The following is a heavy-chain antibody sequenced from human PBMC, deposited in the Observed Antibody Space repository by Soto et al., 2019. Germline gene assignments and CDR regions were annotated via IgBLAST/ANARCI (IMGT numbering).Heavy chain of an antibody. D-gene: IGHD1-7*01. CDR3: ARGVGTVANWNYVWFDP. V-gene: IGHV1-46*03. J-gene: IGHJ5*02. CDR2: INPSGGST. Sequence: ASVKVSCKASGYTFTSYYMHWVLQAPGQGLEWMGIINPSGGSTSYAQRFQGRVTMTRDTSTSTVYMELSSLRSEDTAVYYCARGVGTVANWNYVWFDPWGQGTLVTVSS. CDR1: GYTFTSYY.